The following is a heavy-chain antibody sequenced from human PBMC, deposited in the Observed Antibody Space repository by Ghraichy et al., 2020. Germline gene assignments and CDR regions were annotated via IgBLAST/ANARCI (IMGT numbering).Heavy chain of an antibody. CDR1: GGSFSGYY. D-gene: IGHD3-22*01. CDR3: ARALYYDSTAFDY. V-gene: IGHV4-34*01. Sequence: SETLSLTCAVYGGSFSGYYWSWIRQPPGKGLEWIGEINHSGSTNYNPSLKSRVTISVDTSKNQFSLKLSSVTAADTAVYYCARALYYDSTAFDYWGQGTLVTVSS. CDR2: INHSGST. J-gene: IGHJ4*02.